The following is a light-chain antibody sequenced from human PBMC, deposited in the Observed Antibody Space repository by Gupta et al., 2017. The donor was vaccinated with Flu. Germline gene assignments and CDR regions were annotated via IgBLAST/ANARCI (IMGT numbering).Light chain of an antibody. J-gene: IGLJ1*01. CDR1: RSNIGYNY. CDR2: EDN. Sequence: QSVLTPPPSVSAAPGQRVTISCSGSRSNIGYNYVSWYQQLPGTVPKLLIYEDNNRPSGISDRFSGSKSGTSATLDITGVQTGDEADYYCGTWDTSRSALLFGTGTRVTVL. CDR3: GTWDTSRSALL. V-gene: IGLV1-51*02.